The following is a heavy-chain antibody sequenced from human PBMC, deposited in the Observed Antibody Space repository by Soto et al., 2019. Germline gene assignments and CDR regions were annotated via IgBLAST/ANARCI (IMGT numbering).Heavy chain of an antibody. CDR3: NRGSEYDFWSGYL. CDR1: GGTSTRYA. CDR2: IVPMFGTS. V-gene: IGHV1-69*06. D-gene: IGHD3-3*01. Sequence: QERLVQSGAEVRKPGYSVKVSCKVTGGTSTRYAINWVRQAPGQGLEWMGVIVPMFGTSKYAQKFQGRVTITADTSTNIAYMELRSLRSEDTAVYYCNRGSEYDFWSGYLWGQGTLVSVSS. J-gene: IGHJ4*02.